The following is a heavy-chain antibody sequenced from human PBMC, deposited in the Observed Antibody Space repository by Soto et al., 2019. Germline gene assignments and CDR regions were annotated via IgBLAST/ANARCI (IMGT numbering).Heavy chain of an antibody. J-gene: IGHJ3*02. CDR2: IYHSGST. CDR3: ARGGYYDKSGYDFDI. D-gene: IGHD3-22*01. Sequence: PSETLSLTCAVSGGSISSSNWWRWVRQPPGKGLEWIGEIYHSGSTNYNPSLKSRVTISVAKSKYQFSLKLSSVTAADAAVYYCARGGYYDKSGYDFDIWGQGTMVTISS. V-gene: IGHV4-4*02. CDR1: GGSISSSNW.